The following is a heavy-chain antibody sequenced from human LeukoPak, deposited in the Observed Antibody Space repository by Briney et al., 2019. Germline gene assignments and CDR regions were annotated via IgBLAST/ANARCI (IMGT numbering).Heavy chain of an antibody. CDR2: INHSGST. CDR3: ARVMRRGYCSGGSCFYDAFDI. CDR1: GGSLSGYY. Sequence: SETLSLTCAVYGGSLSGYYWSWIRQPPGKGLEWIGGINHSGSTNYNPSLKSRVTISVDTSKNQFSLKLSSVTAADTAVYYCARVMRRGYCSGGSCFYDAFDIWGQGTMVTVSS. J-gene: IGHJ3*02. V-gene: IGHV4-34*01. D-gene: IGHD2-15*01.